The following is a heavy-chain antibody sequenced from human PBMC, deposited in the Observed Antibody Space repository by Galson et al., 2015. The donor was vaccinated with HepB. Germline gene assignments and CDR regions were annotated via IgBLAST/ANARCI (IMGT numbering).Heavy chain of an antibody. CDR1: GFTFSDYY. Sequence: SLRLSCAASGFTFSDYYMSWIRQAPGKGLEWLSYISASTIYTNYADSVTGRFTVSRDNAKNSLNLQMNSLRAEDTAVYYCARVADADYGDHTHFDSWGLGTLVTVSS. CDR3: ARVADADYGDHTHFDS. CDR2: ISASTIYT. D-gene: IGHD4-17*01. J-gene: IGHJ4*02. V-gene: IGHV3-11*06.